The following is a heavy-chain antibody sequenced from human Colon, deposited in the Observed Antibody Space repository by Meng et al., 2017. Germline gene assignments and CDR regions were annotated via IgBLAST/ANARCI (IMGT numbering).Heavy chain of an antibody. Sequence: VHPPESGPGLFRPSEPLSLPCTVSGGSVISNCYYWSWIRQPPGKGLEWIGFIYYSGSTNYNPSLKSRVTISVDTSKNQFSLKVSSVTAADTAVYYCARDSGYDKNWFDPWGQGTLVTVSS. CDR2: IYYSGST. J-gene: IGHJ5*02. CDR3: ARDSGYDKNWFDP. V-gene: IGHV4-61*01. D-gene: IGHD5-12*01. CDR1: GGSVISNCYY.